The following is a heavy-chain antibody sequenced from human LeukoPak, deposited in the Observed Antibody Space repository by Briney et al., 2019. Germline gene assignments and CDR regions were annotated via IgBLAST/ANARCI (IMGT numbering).Heavy chain of an antibody. Sequence: GGSLRLSCAASGFTVSSNYMSWVRQAPGKGLEWVSVIYSGGSTYYADSVKGRFTTSRDNSKNTLYLQMNSLRAEDTAVYYCARDLRRHGAFDIWGQGTMVTVSS. J-gene: IGHJ3*02. CDR3: ARDLRRHGAFDI. D-gene: IGHD3-9*01. V-gene: IGHV3-66*01. CDR1: GFTVSSNY. CDR2: IYSGGST.